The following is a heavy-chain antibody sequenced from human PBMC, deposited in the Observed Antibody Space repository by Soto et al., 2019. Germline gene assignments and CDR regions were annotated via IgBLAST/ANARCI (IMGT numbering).Heavy chain of an antibody. J-gene: IGHJ4*02. Sequence: EVHLLESGGSLVQPGGSLRLSCAASGFSFSTYAMSWVRQAPGKGLEWVLSISHSGGSTYYAGSVKGRFTISRDNSKNTLYLQMNSLIAEDTAVYYCAKIKDFLAGSVLYFDYWGQGTRVTVSS. CDR3: AKIKDFLAGSVLYFDY. CDR1: GFSFSTYA. CDR2: ISHSGGST. D-gene: IGHD3-9*01. V-gene: IGHV3-23*01.